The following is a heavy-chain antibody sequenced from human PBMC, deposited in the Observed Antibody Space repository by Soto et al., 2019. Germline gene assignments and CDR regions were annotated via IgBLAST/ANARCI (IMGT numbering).Heavy chain of an antibody. V-gene: IGHV4-30-4*01. D-gene: IGHD6-6*01. CDR2: IYYSGST. CDR1: GGSISSGDYY. J-gene: IGHJ5*02. Sequence: SETLSLTCTVSGGSISSGDYYWIWIRQPPGKGLEWIGYIYYSGSTYYNPSLKSRVTISVDTSKNQFSLKLSSVTAADTAVYYCATGSLVWFDPWGQGTLVTVSS. CDR3: ATGSLVWFDP.